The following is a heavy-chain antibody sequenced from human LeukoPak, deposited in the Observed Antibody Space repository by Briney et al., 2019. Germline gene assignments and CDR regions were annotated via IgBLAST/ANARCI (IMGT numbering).Heavy chain of an antibody. D-gene: IGHD6-13*01. V-gene: IGHV3-7*01. CDR2: IKQDGSEK. Sequence: GGSLRLSCAASGFTFSSYWMSWVRQAPGKGLEWVANIKQDGSEKYYVDSVKGRFTISRDNAKNSLYLQMNSLRAEDTAVYYCARDRIAAAKMVRDAFDIWGQGTMVTVSS. CDR3: ARDRIAAAKMVRDAFDI. J-gene: IGHJ3*02. CDR1: GFTFSSYW.